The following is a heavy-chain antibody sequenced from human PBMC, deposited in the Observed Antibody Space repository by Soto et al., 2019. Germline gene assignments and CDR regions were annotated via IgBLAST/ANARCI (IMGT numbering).Heavy chain of an antibody. D-gene: IGHD3-3*01. V-gene: IGHV5-51*01. Sequence: PGESVKISREGVGYSFTNYWITWLSQMPGKGPEWMGTIYPGDSHLRYSPSFLGQVTMSVDKSINTAYLQWGSVTASDTAKYYCARLSREFWSGLEYWAQGTLVPVSS. CDR1: GYSFTNYW. CDR3: ARLSREFWSGLEY. J-gene: IGHJ4*02. CDR2: IYPGDSHL.